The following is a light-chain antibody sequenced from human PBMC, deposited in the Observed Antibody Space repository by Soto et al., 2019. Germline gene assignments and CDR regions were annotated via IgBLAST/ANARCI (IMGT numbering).Light chain of an antibody. V-gene: IGLV2-8*01. CDR2: EVS. CDR3: TSYAGSNKV. J-gene: IGLJ2*01. CDR1: SSDVGGYNY. Sequence: QSALTQPPSASGSPGQSVTISCTGTSSDVGGYNYVSWYQQHPGKAPKLMIYEVSKRPSGVPDRFSGSKSGNTASLTVSGLPAEDEADYYCTSYAGSNKVFGGGTTLTVL.